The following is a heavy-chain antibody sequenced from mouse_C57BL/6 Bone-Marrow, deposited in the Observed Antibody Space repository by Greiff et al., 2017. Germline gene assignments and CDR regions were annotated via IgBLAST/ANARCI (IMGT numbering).Heavy chain of an antibody. CDR1: GYAFSSYW. J-gene: IGHJ3*01. CDR2: IYPGDGDT. V-gene: IGHV1-80*01. D-gene: IGHD2-14*01. CDR3: ARKVRSRGLAWFAY. Sequence: LVESGASVKISCKASGYAFSSYWMNWVKPRPGKGLEWIGQIYPGDGDTNYNGKFKGKATLTADKSSSTAYMQLSSLTSEDSAVYFCARKVRSRGLAWFAYWGQGTLVTVAA.